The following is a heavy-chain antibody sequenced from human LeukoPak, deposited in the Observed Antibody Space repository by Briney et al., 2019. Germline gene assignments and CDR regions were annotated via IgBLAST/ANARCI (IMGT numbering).Heavy chain of an antibody. CDR2: ISSSSSYI. CDR3: ARGYQARPYNSFDY. Sequence: PGGSLRLSCAASGFTFSDYYMSWIRQAPGKGLEWVSSISSSSSYIYYADSVKGRFTISRDNSKNTLYLQMNSLRAEDTAVYYCARGYQARPYNSFDYWGQGTLVTVSS. D-gene: IGHD6-6*01. CDR1: GFTFSDYY. V-gene: IGHV3-11*06. J-gene: IGHJ4*02.